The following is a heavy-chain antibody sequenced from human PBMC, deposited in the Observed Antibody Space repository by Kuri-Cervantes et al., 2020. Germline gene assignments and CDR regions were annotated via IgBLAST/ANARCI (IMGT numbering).Heavy chain of an antibody. V-gene: IGHV1-58*02. CDR1: GFTFTSSA. Sequence: SVKVSCKASGFTFTSSAMQWVRQARGQRLEWIGWIVVGSGNTNYAQKFQERVNITRDMSTSTVYMELSSLRSEDTAVYYCAREVFPTGDYYYGMDVWGQGTTVTVSS. CDR2: IVVGSGNT. D-gene: IGHD1-14*01. CDR3: AREVFPTGDYYYGMDV. J-gene: IGHJ6*02.